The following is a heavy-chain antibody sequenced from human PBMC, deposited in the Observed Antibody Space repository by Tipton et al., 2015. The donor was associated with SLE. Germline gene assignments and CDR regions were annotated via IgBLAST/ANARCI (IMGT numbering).Heavy chain of an antibody. J-gene: IGHJ1*01. Sequence: TLSLTCAVYGGSFSGYYWSWIRQPPGKGLEWIGEINHSGSTNYNPSLKNRVTISVDTSKNQLSLQLSSVTAADTAVYYCARGRGYGDPEYFQHWGQGTLVTVSS. CDR3: ARGRGYGDPEYFQH. D-gene: IGHD4-17*01. CDR2: INHSGST. V-gene: IGHV4-34*01. CDR1: GGSFSGYY.